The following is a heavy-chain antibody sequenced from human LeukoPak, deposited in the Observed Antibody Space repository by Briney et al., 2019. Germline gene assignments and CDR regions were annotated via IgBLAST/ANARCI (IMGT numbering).Heavy chain of an antibody. J-gene: IGHJ6*02. CDR3: AREAPPGQDLGMDV. Sequence: ASVKVSCKASGYTFTSYGISWVRPAPGQGLEWMGWISAYNGNTNYAQKLQGRVTMTADTSTSTAYMGLRSLRSDDTAVYYCAREAPPGQDLGMDVWGQGTTVTVSS. CDR1: GYTFTSYG. CDR2: ISAYNGNT. V-gene: IGHV1-18*01.